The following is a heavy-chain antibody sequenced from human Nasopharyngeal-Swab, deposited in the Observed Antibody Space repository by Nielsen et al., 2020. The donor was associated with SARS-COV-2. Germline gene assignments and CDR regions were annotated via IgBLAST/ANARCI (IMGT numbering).Heavy chain of an antibody. Sequence: GESLNTSSASSGFTFSSYAMSWVRPAPGKGLEWVSAIRGSGGSTYYADSVKGRFTISRDNSKNTLYLQMDSLRAEDTAVYYCAKAPRGGYYDYYYGMDVWGQGTTVTVSS. J-gene: IGHJ6*02. CDR2: IRGSGGST. V-gene: IGHV3-23*01. CDR3: AKAPRGGYYDYYYGMDV. D-gene: IGHD3-3*01. CDR1: GFTFSSYA.